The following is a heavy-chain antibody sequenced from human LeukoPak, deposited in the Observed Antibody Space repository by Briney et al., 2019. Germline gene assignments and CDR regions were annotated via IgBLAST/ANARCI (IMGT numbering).Heavy chain of an antibody. CDR3: AKAEGIVGATTPDY. V-gene: IGHV3-23*01. CDR2: ISGSGGST. CDR1: GFTFSSYA. D-gene: IGHD1-26*01. J-gene: IGHJ4*02. Sequence: GGSLRLSCAASGFTFSSYAMSWVRQAPGKGLEWVSAISGSGGSTYYADSVKGRFTISRDNSKNTLYLQMNSLRAEDTAVYYCAKAEGIVGATTPDYWGQGTLVTVSS.